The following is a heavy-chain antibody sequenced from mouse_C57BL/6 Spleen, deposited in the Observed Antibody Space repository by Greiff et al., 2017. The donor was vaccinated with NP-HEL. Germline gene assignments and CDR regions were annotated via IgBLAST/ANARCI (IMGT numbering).Heavy chain of an antibody. CDR2: IDRNSGGT. V-gene: IGHV1-72*01. CDR3: ARGLWGNYIFDD. D-gene: IGHD2-1*01. Sequence: QVQLKQPGAELVKPGASVKLSCKASGYTFASYGMHWVQQRPGRGLEWIGRIDRNSGGTKYNEKFKSKATLTVDKPSSTAYMQLSSLTSEDSAVYYCARGLWGNYIFDDWGQGTTLTVSS. CDR1: GYTFASYG. J-gene: IGHJ2*01.